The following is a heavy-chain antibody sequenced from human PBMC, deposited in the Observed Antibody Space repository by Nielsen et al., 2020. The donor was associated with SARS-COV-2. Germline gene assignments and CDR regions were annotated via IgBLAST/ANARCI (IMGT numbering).Heavy chain of an antibody. Sequence: GESLKISCAASGFTFSSYWMHWVRQAPGKGLVWVSRINSDGSSTSYADSVKGRFTISRDNAKNSLYLQMNSLRAEDTAVYYCARFVYYGSGSFDYWGQGTLVTVSS. D-gene: IGHD3-10*01. CDR2: INSDGSST. CDR3: ARFVYYGSGSFDY. J-gene: IGHJ4*02. V-gene: IGHV3-74*01. CDR1: GFTFSSYW.